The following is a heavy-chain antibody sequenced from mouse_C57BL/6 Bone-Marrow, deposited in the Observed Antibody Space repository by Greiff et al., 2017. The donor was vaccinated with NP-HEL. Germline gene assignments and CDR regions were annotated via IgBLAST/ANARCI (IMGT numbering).Heavy chain of an antibody. Sequence: QVQLQQPGAELVKPGASVKLSCKASGYTFTSYWMHWVKQRPGQGLEWIGMIHPNSGSTNYNEKFKSKATLTVDKSSSTAYMQLSSLTSEDSAVYYCASLCDGYFLFDYWGQGTTLTVSS. V-gene: IGHV1-64*01. CDR2: IHPNSGST. D-gene: IGHD2-3*01. CDR1: GYTFTSYW. CDR3: ASLCDGYFLFDY. J-gene: IGHJ2*01.